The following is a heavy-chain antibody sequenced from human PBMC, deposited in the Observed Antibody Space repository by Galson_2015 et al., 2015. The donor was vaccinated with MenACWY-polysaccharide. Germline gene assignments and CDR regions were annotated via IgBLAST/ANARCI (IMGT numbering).Heavy chain of an antibody. V-gene: IGHV3-21*01. Sequence: SLRLSCAASGFTFSSYSMNWVRQAPGKGLEWVSSISSSSSYRYYADSVKGRFTISRDNAKNSLYLQMNSLRAEDTAVYYCARGQGAAFMGGMDVWGQGTTVTVSS. D-gene: IGHD1-26*01. CDR2: ISSSSSYR. J-gene: IGHJ6*02. CDR1: GFTFSSYS. CDR3: ARGQGAAFMGGMDV.